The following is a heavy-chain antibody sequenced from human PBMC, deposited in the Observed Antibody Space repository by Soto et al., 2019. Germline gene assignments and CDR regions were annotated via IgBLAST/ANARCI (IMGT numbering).Heavy chain of an antibody. CDR2: IYYSGST. CDR3: AIVDILNGYYMWFDP. V-gene: IGHV4-31*03. J-gene: IGHJ5*02. Sequence: PSETLSLTCTVSGGSISSGGYYWSWIRQHPGKGLEWIGYIYYSGSTYYNPSLKSRVTISVDTSKNQFSLKLSSVTAADTAVYYCAIVDILNGYYMWFDPWGQGTLVTVSS. CDR1: GGSISSGGYY. D-gene: IGHD3-9*01.